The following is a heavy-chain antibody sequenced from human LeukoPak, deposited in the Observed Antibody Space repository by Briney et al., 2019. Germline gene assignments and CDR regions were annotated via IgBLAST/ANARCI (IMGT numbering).Heavy chain of an antibody. Sequence: SETLSLTCTVSGGSVSSGSYYWSWIRQPPGKGLEWIGYIYYSGSTNYNPSLKSRVTISVDTSKNQFSLKLSSVTTADTAVYYCATGITVTTGGFDPWGQGTLVTVSS. J-gene: IGHJ5*02. V-gene: IGHV4-61*01. CDR2: IYYSGST. D-gene: IGHD4-17*01. CDR3: ATGITVTTGGFDP. CDR1: GGSVSSGSYY.